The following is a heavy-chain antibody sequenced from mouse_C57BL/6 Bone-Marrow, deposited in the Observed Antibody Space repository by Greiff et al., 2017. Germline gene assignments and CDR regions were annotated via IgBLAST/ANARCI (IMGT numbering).Heavy chain of an antibody. CDR2: IYPRSGNT. CDR3: ARSLGRGWYFDV. V-gene: IGHV1-81*01. Sequence: QVQLQQSGAELARPGASVKLSCKASGYTFTSYGISWVKQRTGQGLEWIGEIYPRSGNTYYNEKFKGKATLTADKSSSTAYMALRSLTSEDSAVYFCARSLGRGWYFDVWGTGTTVTVSS. D-gene: IGHD4-1*01. J-gene: IGHJ1*03. CDR1: GYTFTSYG.